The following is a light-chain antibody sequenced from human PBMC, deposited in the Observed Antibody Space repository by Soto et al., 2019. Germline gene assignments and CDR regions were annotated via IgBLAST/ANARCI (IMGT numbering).Light chain of an antibody. CDR2: GAS. Sequence: EMVMTQSPATLSVSPGERVTLSCRVSQSIKNHLAWYQQKPGQAPRLLIYGASNRATGIPARFSGRGSGTDFTLTISSLQSEDFAVYYCQQYNNWPPRGRTFGQGTKVEIK. CDR3: QQYNNWPPRGRT. J-gene: IGKJ1*01. CDR1: QSIKNH. V-gene: IGKV3-15*01.